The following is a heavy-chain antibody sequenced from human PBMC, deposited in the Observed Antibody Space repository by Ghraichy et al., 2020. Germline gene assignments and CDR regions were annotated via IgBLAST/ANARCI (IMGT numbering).Heavy chain of an antibody. Sequence: ASVKVSCKTSGYSFTSFYIHWVRQAPGQGLEWMGWINPASGTTLLAQDFQGRVTLTRDTSTATVYMQLSRLISDDPAMYFCARQIASIRERYYDYWGQGTLVTVSS. CDR1: GYSFTSFY. D-gene: IGHD2-21*01. J-gene: IGHJ4*02. V-gene: IGHV1-2*02. CDR2: INPASGTT. CDR3: ARQIASIRERYYDY.